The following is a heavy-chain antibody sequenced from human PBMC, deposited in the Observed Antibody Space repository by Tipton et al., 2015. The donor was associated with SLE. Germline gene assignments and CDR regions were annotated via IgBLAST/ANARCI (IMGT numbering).Heavy chain of an antibody. Sequence: SLRLSCAASGFTFSSYAMSWVRQAPGKGLEWVSAISGSGGSTYYADSVKGRFTISRDHSKNTLYLQMNSLRAEDTAVYYCAKDLLLWFGETVDYWGQGPLVTVSS. CDR3: AKDLLLWFGETVDY. J-gene: IGHJ4*02. CDR1: GFTFSSYA. V-gene: IGHV3-23*01. D-gene: IGHD3-10*01. CDR2: ISGSGGST.